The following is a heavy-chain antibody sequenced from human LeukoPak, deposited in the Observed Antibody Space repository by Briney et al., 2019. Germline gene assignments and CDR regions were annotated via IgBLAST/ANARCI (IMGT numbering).Heavy chain of an antibody. V-gene: IGHV3-30*18. Sequence: GGSLRLSCAASGFTFSSYGMHWVRQAPGKGLEWVAVISYDGSNKYYADSVKGRFTISRDNSKNTLYLQMNSLRAEDTAVYYCAKDLGGNYYYYYGMDVWGQGTTVTVSS. CDR2: ISYDGSNK. D-gene: IGHD2-15*01. J-gene: IGHJ6*02. CDR1: GFTFSSYG. CDR3: AKDLGGNYYYYYGMDV.